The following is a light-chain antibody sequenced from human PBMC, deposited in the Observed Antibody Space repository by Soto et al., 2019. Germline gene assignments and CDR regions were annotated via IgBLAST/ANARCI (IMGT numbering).Light chain of an antibody. CDR3: SSYTSSSNLL. Sequence: QSVLTQPASVSGSPGQSITISCTGTSSDAGGYNYVSWYQQHPGKAPKLIIYEVTNRPSGVPDRFSGSKSGNTASLTISGLQTEDEADYYCSSYTSSSNLLFGGGTKLTVL. CDR2: EVT. J-gene: IGLJ2*01. CDR1: SSDAGGYNY. V-gene: IGLV2-14*01.